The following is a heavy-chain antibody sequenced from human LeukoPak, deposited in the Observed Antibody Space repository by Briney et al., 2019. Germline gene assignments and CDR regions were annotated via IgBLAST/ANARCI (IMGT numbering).Heavy chain of an antibody. V-gene: IGHV3-11*04. CDR1: GFTFSDYY. J-gene: IGHJ4*02. CDR2: ISSSGSTI. CDR3: VTESAWLFDY. Sequence: GGSLRLSCAASGFTFSDYYMSWIRQAPGKGLEWVSYISSSGSTIYYADSVKGRFTISRDNAKNSLYLQMNSLRDEDTALYHCVTESAWLFDYWGQGTLVTVSS. D-gene: IGHD5-12*01.